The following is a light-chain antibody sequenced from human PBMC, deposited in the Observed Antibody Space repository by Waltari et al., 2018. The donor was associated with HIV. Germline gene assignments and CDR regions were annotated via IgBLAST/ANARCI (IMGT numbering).Light chain of an antibody. Sequence: QSALTQPASVSGSPGQSFTIPCPETSSDVGGYNYVPWYQQHPGKAPKLMIYEVSNRPSGVSNRFSGSKSGNTASLTISGLQAEDEADYYCSSYTSSSTPHVVFGGGTKLTVL. CDR1: SSDVGGYNY. CDR2: EVS. V-gene: IGLV2-14*01. J-gene: IGLJ2*01. CDR3: SSYTSSSTPHVV.